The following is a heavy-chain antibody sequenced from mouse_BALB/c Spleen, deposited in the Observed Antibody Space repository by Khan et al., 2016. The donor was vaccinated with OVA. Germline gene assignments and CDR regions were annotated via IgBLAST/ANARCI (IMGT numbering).Heavy chain of an antibody. CDR3: ARMDTTSLDY. V-gene: IGHV1-77*01. D-gene: IGHD2-3*01. CDR1: GYTFTDFY. J-gene: IGHJ2*01. CDR2: IYPGSGNT. Sequence: QVQLKESGTELARPGASVKLSCKASGYTFTDFYITWVKQRTGQGLEWIGEIYPGSGNTYYNENFKGKASLTADKSSNTAYIQLSSLTSEDSAVYFCARMDTTSLDYWGQGTTLTVSS.